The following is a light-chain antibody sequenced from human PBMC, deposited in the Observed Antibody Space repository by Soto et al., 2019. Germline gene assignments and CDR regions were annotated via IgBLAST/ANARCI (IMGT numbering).Light chain of an antibody. CDR1: SGHSNYA. V-gene: IGLV4-69*01. CDR3: QTWGPGVRV. J-gene: IGLJ3*02. CDR2: LHSDGSH. Sequence: QPVLTQSPSASASLGASVKLTCTLSSGHSNYAIAWHQQQPEKGPRYLMKLHSDGSHNKGDGIPDRFSGSSSGAERYLTISSLQSEDEADYYCQTWGPGVRVFGGGTKVTVL.